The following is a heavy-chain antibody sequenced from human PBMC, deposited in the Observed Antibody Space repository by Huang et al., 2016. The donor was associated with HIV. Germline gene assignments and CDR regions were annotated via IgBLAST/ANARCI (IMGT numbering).Heavy chain of an antibody. D-gene: IGHD2-15*01. CDR3: ARGRYRLHP. J-gene: IGHJ5*02. V-gene: IGHV3-11*01. CDR1: GFTFSDYY. Sequence: QVQLVESGGGLVKPEGSLRLSCAASGFTFSDYYMAWIRQAPGKGLEWISYISNTGDTIYYADSVRDRFTISRDNAKKSLSLQINSLRADDTAVYYCARGRYRLHPWGHGALVVVSS. CDR2: ISNTGDTI.